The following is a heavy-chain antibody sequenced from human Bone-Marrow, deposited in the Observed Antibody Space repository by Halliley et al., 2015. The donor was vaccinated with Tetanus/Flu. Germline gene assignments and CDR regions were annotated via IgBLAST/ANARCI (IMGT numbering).Heavy chain of an antibody. CDR3: TTDRRGSGGLLSYYYAMDV. V-gene: IGHV3-15*01. D-gene: IGHD2-15*01. Sequence: MQLVQSGGGLVKPGGSLRLSCAASGFTFSKAWMSWVRQAPGKGLEWVGHIKSRADGGTTDYAAPVRGRYTISRDDSRNTLFLQMNSLRTEDTGVFYCTTDRRGSGGLLSYYYAMDVWGQGTTVAVSS. CDR1: GFTFSKAW. J-gene: IGHJ6*02. CDR2: IKSRADGGTT.